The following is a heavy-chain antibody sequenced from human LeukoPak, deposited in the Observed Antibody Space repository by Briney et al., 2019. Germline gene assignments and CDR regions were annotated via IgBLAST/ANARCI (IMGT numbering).Heavy chain of an antibody. CDR2: IGTAGDT. D-gene: IGHD3-10*01. J-gene: IGHJ3*02. CDR1: GFTFSSYD. Sequence: PGGSLRLSCAASGFTFSSYDMHWVRQATGKGLEWVSAIGTAGDTYYPGSVKGRFTISRENAKNSLYLQMNSLRAGDTAAYYCARDGASGVSGSSNAFDIWGQGTMVTVSS. CDR3: ARDGASGVSGSSNAFDI. V-gene: IGHV3-13*04.